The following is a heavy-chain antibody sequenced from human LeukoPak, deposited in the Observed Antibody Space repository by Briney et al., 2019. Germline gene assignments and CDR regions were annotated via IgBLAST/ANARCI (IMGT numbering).Heavy chain of an antibody. Sequence: SETLSLTCTVSGGSISSYYWSWIRLPPGKGLEWIGYIYYSGSTNYNPSLKSRVTISMDTSKNQFSLKLNSVTAADTAVYYCARAGGYCSSTSCEFDYWGQGTPVTVSS. D-gene: IGHD2-2*01. CDR2: IYYSGST. CDR1: GGSISSYY. V-gene: IGHV4-59*01. J-gene: IGHJ4*02. CDR3: ARAGGYCSSTSCEFDY.